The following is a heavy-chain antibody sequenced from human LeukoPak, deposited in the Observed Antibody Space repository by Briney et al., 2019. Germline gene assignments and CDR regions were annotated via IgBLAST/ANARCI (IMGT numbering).Heavy chain of an antibody. J-gene: IGHJ4*02. D-gene: IGHD3-10*01. V-gene: IGHV4-34*01. Sequence: SETLSLTCAVSGGPFSGYFWSWIRQPPGKGLEWIGEIHNSGATNYNPSLNSRVTISEDTSKNQFYLNLSSVTAADTAVYYCARRYYYNLGSFPFDFWGQGTLVTVSS. CDR2: IHNSGAT. CDR1: GGPFSGYF. CDR3: ARRYYYNLGSFPFDF.